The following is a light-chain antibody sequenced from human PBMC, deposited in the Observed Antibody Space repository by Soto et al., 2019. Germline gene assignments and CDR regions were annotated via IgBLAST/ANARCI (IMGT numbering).Light chain of an antibody. Sequence: DIQLTQSPSFLSASVGDRVTITCRASQAVYSDLAWYQQKPGKAPKLLIYAASTLQSGVPSRFSGSGSGTEFTLTISSLQPEDFATYYCQELNSYPFTFGPGTKVDIK. CDR2: AAS. CDR1: QAVYSD. CDR3: QELNSYPFT. J-gene: IGKJ3*01. V-gene: IGKV1-9*01.